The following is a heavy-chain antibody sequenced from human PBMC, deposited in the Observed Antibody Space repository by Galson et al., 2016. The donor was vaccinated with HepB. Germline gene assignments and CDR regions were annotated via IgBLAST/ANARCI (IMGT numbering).Heavy chain of an antibody. CDR1: GFTFRDYG. V-gene: IGHV3-30*03. J-gene: IGHJ4*02. CDR2: ISYDGSKK. CDR3: ERGRGYCGGGTCHGIDY. D-gene: IGHD2-15*01. Sequence: SLRLSCAASGFTFRDYGMHWVRQAPGKGLEWVAFISYDGSKKYYADSVKGRFTMSRDNSKNTLYLQMNSLRAEDTAVYYCERGRGYCGGGTCHGIDYWGQGTVVTVSS.